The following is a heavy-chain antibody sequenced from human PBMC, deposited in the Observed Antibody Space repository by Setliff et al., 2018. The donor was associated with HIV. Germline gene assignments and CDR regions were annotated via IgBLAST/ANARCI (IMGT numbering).Heavy chain of an antibody. CDR3: ARVYCSIASCYDEYYFDY. D-gene: IGHD2-2*01. CDR1: GYSLGDYY. V-gene: IGHV1-46*01. CDR2: INPAGGNS. Sequence: GASVKVSCKSSGYSLGDYYIHWVRQAPGQGLEWMGVINPAGGNSHYAQKFQGRVTVTRDASTSTVYMDLSSLRSDDTAVYFCARVYCSIASCYDEYYFDYWGQGTLVTVSS. J-gene: IGHJ4*02.